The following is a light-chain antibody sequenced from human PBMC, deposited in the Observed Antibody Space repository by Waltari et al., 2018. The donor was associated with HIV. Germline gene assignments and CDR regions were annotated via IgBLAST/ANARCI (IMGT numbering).Light chain of an antibody. CDR2: RNK. V-gene: IGLV1-47*01. Sequence: QSVLTQPPSASGTPGQSVTISCSGSSSNIGSNYVYWYQQLPGTAPKLLIYRNKQRPSGVPDRFSGFKSGTSASLAISGLRSEDEAEYYCAAWDDNLSGWVFGGGSKLTIL. CDR1: SSNIGSNY. CDR3: AAWDDNLSGWV. J-gene: IGLJ3*02.